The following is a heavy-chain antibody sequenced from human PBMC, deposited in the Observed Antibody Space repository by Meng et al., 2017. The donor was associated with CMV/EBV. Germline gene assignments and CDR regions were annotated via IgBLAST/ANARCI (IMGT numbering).Heavy chain of an antibody. CDR3: ARVRFFGSSSPYDAFDI. D-gene: IGHD6-6*01. CDR2: INPNSGGT. Sequence: GGSLRLSCKASGNTFTGYYMHWVRQAPGQGLEWMGWINPNSGGTNYAQKFRGRVTMTRDTSISTAYMELSRLRSDDTAVYYCARVRFFGSSSPYDAFDIWGQGTMVTVSS. CDR1: GNTFTGYY. V-gene: IGHV1-2*02. J-gene: IGHJ3*02.